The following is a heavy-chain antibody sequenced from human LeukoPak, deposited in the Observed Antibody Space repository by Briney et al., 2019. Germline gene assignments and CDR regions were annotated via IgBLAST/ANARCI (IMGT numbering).Heavy chain of an antibody. J-gene: IGHJ6*02. V-gene: IGHV1-2*02. CDR1: GYTFTGDY. CDR3: ARRPWIHYGMDV. CDR2: INPNSGGT. D-gene: IGHD5-18*01. Sequence: ASVKVSCKASGYTFTGDYMRWVRQAPGQGLEWMGWINPNSGGTNYAQKFQGRVTMTRDTSISTAYMELSRLRSDDTAVYYCARRPWIHYGMDVWGQGTTVTVSS.